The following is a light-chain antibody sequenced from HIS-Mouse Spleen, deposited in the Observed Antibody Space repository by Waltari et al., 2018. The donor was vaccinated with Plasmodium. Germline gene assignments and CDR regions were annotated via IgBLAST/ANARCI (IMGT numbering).Light chain of an antibody. V-gene: IGKV3-11*01. CDR2: DAS. CDR1: QSVSSY. J-gene: IGKJ5*01. CDR3: QQRSNWIT. Sequence: EIVLTQSPATLSLSPGERATLSCRASQSVSSYLAWYQQKPDQAPSLLIDDASNRATGIPARFSGSGSGKDFTLTISSLEPEDFAVYYCQQRSNWITFGQGTRLEIK.